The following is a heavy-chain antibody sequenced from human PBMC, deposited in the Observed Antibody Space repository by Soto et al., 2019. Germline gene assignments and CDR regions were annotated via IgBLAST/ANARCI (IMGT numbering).Heavy chain of an antibody. D-gene: IGHD6-6*01. CDR3: ARIGYSSSSFDY. J-gene: IGHJ4*02. CDR2: IKEDGTEI. Sequence: GGSLRLSCAASGFTFRVYWMSWVRQAPGKGLEWVANIKEDGTEIDQVGSLKGRFTISRDNAKNSVYLQMNSLRVEDTAVYYCARIGYSSSSFDYWGRGTLVTVPQ. V-gene: IGHV3-7*05. CDR1: GFTFRVYW.